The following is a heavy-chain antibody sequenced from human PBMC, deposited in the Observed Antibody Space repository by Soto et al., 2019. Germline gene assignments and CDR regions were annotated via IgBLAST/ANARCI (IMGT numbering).Heavy chain of an antibody. J-gene: IGHJ5*02. CDR3: VRDGTKNLRDRFAP. CDR2: IYATGDT. CDR1: GASLSRYY. V-gene: IGHV4-4*07. D-gene: IGHD1-26*01. Sequence: QVVLQESGPGVVKPSDTLSLTCNVSGASLSRYYWSWIRQPPGKGLEWMGRIYATGDTDYNTSLKSRISMSVDMSKKQFSLTLRSVTAADTAIYYCVRDGTKNLRDRFAPWGRGILVTVSS.